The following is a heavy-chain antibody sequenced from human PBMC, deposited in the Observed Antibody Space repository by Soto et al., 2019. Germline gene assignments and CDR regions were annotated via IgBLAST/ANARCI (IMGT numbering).Heavy chain of an antibody. CDR1: GFTFSSYA. J-gene: IGHJ1*01. CDR2: ISYDGSNK. D-gene: IGHD2-2*01. Sequence: GGSLRLSCAASGFTFSSYAMHWVRQAPGKGLEWVAVISYDGSNKYYADSVKGRFTISRDNSKNTLYLQMNSLRAEDTAVYYCSIPSSTSCKPSRFCAEYFQHWGQGTLVTVSS. V-gene: IGHV3-30-3*01. CDR3: SIPSSTSCKPSRFCAEYFQH.